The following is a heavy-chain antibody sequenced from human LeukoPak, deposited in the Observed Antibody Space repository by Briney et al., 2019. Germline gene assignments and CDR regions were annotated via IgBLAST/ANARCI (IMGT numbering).Heavy chain of an antibody. CDR3: VRDRPHNRFDP. J-gene: IGHJ5*02. CDR2: IDNDGDSP. Sequence: GGSLRLSCAASGFTIRGFWMHWVRQTPGEGLVWVSRIDNDGDSPTYADSVKGRFTTSRDNAKNTVYLQMNSLIAEDTGVYYCVRDRPHNRFDPWGHGTLVIVSS. V-gene: IGHV3-74*01. CDR1: GFTIRGFW.